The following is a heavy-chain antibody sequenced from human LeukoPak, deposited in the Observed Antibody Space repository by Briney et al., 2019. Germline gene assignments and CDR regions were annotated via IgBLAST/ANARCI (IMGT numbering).Heavy chain of an antibody. J-gene: IGHJ1*01. D-gene: IGHD5-18*01. CDR2: IYYSGST. CDR3: GRKELGYSYGALEH. CDR1: GGSISSSSYY. Sequence: SETLSLTCTVPGGSISSSSYYWGWIRQPPGKGLEWIGSIYYSGSTYYNPSLKSRVTISVDTSKNQFSLKLRSVTAADTAVYYCGRKELGYSYGALEHWGQGTLVTVSS. V-gene: IGHV4-39*01.